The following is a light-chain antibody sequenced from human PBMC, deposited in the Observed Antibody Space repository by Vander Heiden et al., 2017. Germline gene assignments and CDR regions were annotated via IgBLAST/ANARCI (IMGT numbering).Light chain of an antibody. CDR3: SSYSSSSTLCV. CDR1: SSDVGGYSY. J-gene: IGLJ1*01. CDR2: DII. Sequence: QSSLTQPASVSGSPCQSITISCTGTSSDVGGYSYVYWYQQYPGRAPQLIIFDIINRPSGVSPRFSGSKSGNTASLTISGLQAEDEADYYCSSYSSSSTLCVFGTGTKVTVL. V-gene: IGLV2-14*03.